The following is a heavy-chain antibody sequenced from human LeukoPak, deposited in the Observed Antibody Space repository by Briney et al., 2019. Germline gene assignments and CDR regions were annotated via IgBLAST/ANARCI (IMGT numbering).Heavy chain of an antibody. CDR2: IRSKAYGGTT. CDR1: GFTFGDYA. J-gene: IGHJ5*02. D-gene: IGHD2-21*02. CDR3: TLTPCSGDCYSAFDP. V-gene: IGHV3-49*03. Sequence: PGGSLRLSCTASGFTFGDYAMSWFRQAPGKGLEWVSFIRSKAYGGTTEYAASVKGRFTISRGDSKSIAYLQMNSLKTEDTAVYYCTLTPCSGDCYSAFDPWGQGTLVTVSS.